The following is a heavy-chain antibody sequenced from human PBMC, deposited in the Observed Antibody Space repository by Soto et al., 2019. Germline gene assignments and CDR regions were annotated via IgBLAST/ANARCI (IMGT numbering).Heavy chain of an antibody. D-gene: IGHD6-19*01. J-gene: IGHJ6*02. V-gene: IGHV3-15*07. CDR2: IKSKIDGGTT. CDR3: VAVFLLELYGMDV. Sequence: GGSLRLSCAASGFTFSNAWMNWVRQAPGKGLEWVGRIKSKIDGGTTDYAAPVKGRFTISRDDSKNTLYLQMNSLKTEDTAVYYCVAVFLLELYGMDVWGQGTTVTVSS. CDR1: GFTFSNAW.